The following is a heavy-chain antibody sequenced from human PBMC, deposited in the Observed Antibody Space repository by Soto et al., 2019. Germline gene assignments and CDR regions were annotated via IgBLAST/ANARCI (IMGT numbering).Heavy chain of an antibody. V-gene: IGHV3-15*01. CDR2: IKSKVDGGTT. CDR3: TTDSDFSTRLVRFDY. J-gene: IGHJ4*01. CDR1: GFTFSSYA. D-gene: IGHD3-3*01. Sequence: GGSLRLSCAASGFTFSSYAMSWVRQAPGKGLERVGRIKSKVDGGTTDFAAPVKGRFAISRDDSRSMMYMQMNSLKIEDTAVYYCTTDSDFSTRLVRFDYWGRGTLVTVSS.